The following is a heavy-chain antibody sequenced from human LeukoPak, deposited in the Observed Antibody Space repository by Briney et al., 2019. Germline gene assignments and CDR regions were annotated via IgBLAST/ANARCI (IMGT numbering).Heavy chain of an antibody. V-gene: IGHV4-30-2*01. CDR3: ARFGLARYYDFWSGHNWFDP. CDR2: IYQSGST. CDR1: GGSISSGGYS. Sequence: PSQTLSLTCAVSGGSISSGGYSWSWIRQPPGKGLEWIGYIYQSGSTYYNPSLKSRVTISVDRSKNQFSLKLSSVTAADTAVYYCARFGLARYYDFWSGHNWFDPWGQGTLVTVSS. J-gene: IGHJ5*02. D-gene: IGHD3-3*01.